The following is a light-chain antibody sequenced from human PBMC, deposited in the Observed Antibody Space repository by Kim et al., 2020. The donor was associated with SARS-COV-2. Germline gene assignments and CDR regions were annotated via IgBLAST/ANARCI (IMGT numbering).Light chain of an antibody. V-gene: IGKV2D-29*01. CDR2: EVS. Sequence: DIVMTQTPLSLSVAPGQPASISCKSSQSLVHSDGNTYLYWYLQKAGQPPQLLIHEVSKRFSGVPDRFSGSGSGTDFTLKISRVEAEDVGIYYCMHSIQVPWTFGQGTKVDIK. CDR3: MHSIQVPWT. CDR1: QSLVHSDGNTY. J-gene: IGKJ1*01.